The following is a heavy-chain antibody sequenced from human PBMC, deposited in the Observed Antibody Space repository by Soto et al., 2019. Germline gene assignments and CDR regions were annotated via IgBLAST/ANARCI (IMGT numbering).Heavy chain of an antibody. J-gene: IGHJ4*02. CDR3: ARGRSFRLFGVPLDH. CDR2: ISHSGRA. D-gene: IGHD3-16*02. CDR1: GFSIQTSYF. Sequence: PSETLSLTCGVSGFSIQTSYFWGWIRQPPGKGLGWIGLISHSGRAISHPSSASRATISLDTTNNAFSLTLKSVTASDTAVYYCARGRSFRLFGVPLDHWGQGTLVTVSS. V-gene: IGHV4-38-2*01.